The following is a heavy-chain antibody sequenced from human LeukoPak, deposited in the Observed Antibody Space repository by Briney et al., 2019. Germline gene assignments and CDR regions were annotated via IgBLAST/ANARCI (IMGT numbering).Heavy chain of an antibody. CDR1: GGSFSGYY. CDR3: ARGLGYSYGHRPLDY. Sequence: KPSETLSLTCAVYGGSFSGYYWSWIRQPPGKGLEWIGEINHSGSTNYNPPLKSRVTISVDTSKNQFSLKLSSVTAADTAVYYCARGLGYSYGHRPLDYWGQGTLVTVSS. J-gene: IGHJ4*02. D-gene: IGHD5-18*01. CDR2: INHSGST. V-gene: IGHV4-34*01.